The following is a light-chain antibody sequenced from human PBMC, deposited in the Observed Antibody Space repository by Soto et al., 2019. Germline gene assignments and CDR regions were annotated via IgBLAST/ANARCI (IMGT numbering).Light chain of an antibody. Sequence: QSALTQPASVSGSPGQSITISCTGTSSDVGGYNYVSWYQQHPGKAPKLMIYDVNTRPSGVSNRFSGSMSGNTASLTISGLQAEDEADYYCSSYTSSISFGGGTKLTVL. V-gene: IGLV2-14*01. CDR3: SSYTSSIS. CDR2: DVN. J-gene: IGLJ2*01. CDR1: SSDVGGYNY.